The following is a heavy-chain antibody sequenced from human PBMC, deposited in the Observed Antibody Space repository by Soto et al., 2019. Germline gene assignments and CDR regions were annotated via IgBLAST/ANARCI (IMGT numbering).Heavy chain of an antibody. CDR1: GFTVSSYG. V-gene: IGHV3-33*01. CDR3: ARMHGVGEKLRYFDWLLGVLYYYGMDV. J-gene: IGHJ6*02. CDR2: IWYDGSNK. Sequence: SLRLSCAESGFTVSSYGMHWVRQAPGKGLEGVAVIWYDGSNKYYADSVKERFTISRDNSKNTLYLQMNSLRAEDTSVYYCARMHGVGEKLRYFDWLLGVLYYYGMDVWGQGTTVT. D-gene: IGHD3-9*01.